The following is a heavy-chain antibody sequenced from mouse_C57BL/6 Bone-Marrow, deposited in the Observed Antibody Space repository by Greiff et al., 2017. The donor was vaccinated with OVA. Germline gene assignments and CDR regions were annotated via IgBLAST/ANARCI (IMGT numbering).Heavy chain of an antibody. CDR2: ILPGSGST. Sequence: QVQLQQSGAELMKPGASVKLSCKATGYTFTGYWIEWVKQRPGHGLEWIGEILPGSGSTNYNEKFKGKATFTADTSSNTAYMQLSSLTTEDSAIYSCARSTAQAKEPAFAYWGQGTLVTVSA. CDR1: GYTFTGYW. D-gene: IGHD3-2*02. CDR3: ARSTAQAKEPAFAY. V-gene: IGHV1-9*01. J-gene: IGHJ3*01.